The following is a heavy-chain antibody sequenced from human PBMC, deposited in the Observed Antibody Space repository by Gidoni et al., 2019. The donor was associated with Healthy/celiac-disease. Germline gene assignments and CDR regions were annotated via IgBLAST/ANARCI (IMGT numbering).Heavy chain of an antibody. CDR1: GYTFTSYD. CDR3: ARGFTRYYYDSSGYYYVFDY. CDR2: MNPNSGNT. D-gene: IGHD3-22*01. V-gene: IGHV1-8*01. Sequence: QVQLVQSGAEVKKPGASVKVSCKASGYTFTSYDINWVRQATGQGLEWMGWMNPNSGNTGYAQKFQGRVTMTRNTSISTAYMELSSLRSEDTAVYYCARGFTRYYYDSSGYYYVFDYWGQGTLVTVSS. J-gene: IGHJ4*02.